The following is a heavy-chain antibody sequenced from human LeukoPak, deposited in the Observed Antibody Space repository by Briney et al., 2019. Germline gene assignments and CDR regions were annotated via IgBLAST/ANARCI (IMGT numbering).Heavy chain of an antibody. V-gene: IGHV3-11*04. CDR1: GFTFSDYY. J-gene: IGHJ4*02. D-gene: IGHD3-22*01. CDR3: ANQVDVYDSSGSYSY. CDR2: ISNSGNTI. Sequence: GGSLRLSCAASGFTFSDYYMSWIRQAPGKGLEWVSYISNSGNTIYYADSVKGRFTISRDNAKNSLYLQMNSLRAEDTAVYYCANQVDVYDSSGSYSYWGQGTLVTVSS.